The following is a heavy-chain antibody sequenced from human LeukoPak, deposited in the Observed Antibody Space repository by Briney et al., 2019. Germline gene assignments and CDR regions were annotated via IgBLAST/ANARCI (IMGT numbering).Heavy chain of an antibody. CDR1: GFTFSSYG. Sequence: GGSLRLSCAASGFTFSSYGVHWVRQAPGKGLEWVAFIRYDGSNKYYAGSVKGRFTISRDNSKNTLYLQMNSLRAEDTAVYYCAKDRYYYDSSGYYLFDPWGQGTLVTVSS. J-gene: IGHJ5*02. CDR2: IRYDGSNK. V-gene: IGHV3-30*02. D-gene: IGHD3-22*01. CDR3: AKDRYYYDSSGYYLFDP.